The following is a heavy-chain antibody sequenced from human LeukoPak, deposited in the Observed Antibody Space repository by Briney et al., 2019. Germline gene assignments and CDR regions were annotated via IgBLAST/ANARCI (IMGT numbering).Heavy chain of an antibody. V-gene: IGHV3-7*03. D-gene: IGHD3-9*01. CDR2: IKQDESEK. CDR1: GFTFSSYW. Sequence: GGSLRLSCEVSGFTFSSYWMTWVRQAPGKGLEWVAKIKQDESEKYFVDSVKGRFTTSRGNAKNSLYLQMQSLRAEDTAVYYCAKVRDYDILTGYSPMYYFDCWGQGTLVTVSS. J-gene: IGHJ4*02. CDR3: AKVRDYDILTGYSPMYYFDC.